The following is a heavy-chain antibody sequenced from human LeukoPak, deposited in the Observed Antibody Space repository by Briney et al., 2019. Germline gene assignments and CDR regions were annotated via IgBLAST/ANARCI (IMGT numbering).Heavy chain of an antibody. V-gene: IGHV3-53*04. D-gene: IGHD6-19*01. Sequence: PGGSLRLSCVASGFTVSSNYMSWVRQAPGKGLEWVSVIYSAGNTYYADSVKGRFTISRHNSKNTLYLQMNSLRVEDAAVYYCAICGTPGYSSGRIDYWGQGTLVTVSS. CDR3: AICGTPGYSSGRIDY. CDR2: IYSAGNT. J-gene: IGHJ4*02. CDR1: GFTVSSNY.